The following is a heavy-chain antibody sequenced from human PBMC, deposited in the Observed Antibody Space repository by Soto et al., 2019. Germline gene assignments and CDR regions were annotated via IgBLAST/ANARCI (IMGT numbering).Heavy chain of an antibody. CDR2: IIPILGIA. D-gene: IGHD6-6*01. CDR1: GYNCTSQV. Sequence: GASVKVSCKASGYNCTSQVMHWVRQAPGQGLEWMGRIIPILGIANYAQKFQGRVTITADKSTSTAYMELSSLRSEDTAVYYCARDHSDYSSSSGDRFDPWGQGTLVTVSS. CDR3: ARDHSDYSSSSGDRFDP. J-gene: IGHJ5*02. V-gene: IGHV1-69*04.